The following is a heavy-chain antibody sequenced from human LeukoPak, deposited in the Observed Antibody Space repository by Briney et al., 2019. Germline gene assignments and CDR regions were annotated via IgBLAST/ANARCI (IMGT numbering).Heavy chain of an antibody. J-gene: IGHJ4*02. Sequence: GGSLRLSCAASGFSFSSYGMHWVRQAPGKGLEWVTFIRYDGSNKYYADSVKRRFTISRDNSKNTLYLQMNSLRTEDTAVYYCAKDSSGSSWYWDYWGQGTLVTVSS. V-gene: IGHV3-30*02. CDR3: AKDSSGSSWYWDY. CDR1: GFSFSSYG. CDR2: IRYDGSNK. D-gene: IGHD6-13*01.